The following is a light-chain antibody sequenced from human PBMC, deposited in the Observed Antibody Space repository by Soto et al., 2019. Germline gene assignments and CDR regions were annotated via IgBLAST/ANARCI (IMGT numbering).Light chain of an antibody. CDR1: SGHSDYA. CDR2: VTSDGSH. V-gene: IGLV4-69*01. CDR3: QAWGTGGV. Sequence: QPVLTQSPSASASPGASVKLTCTLSSGHSDYAIAWHQQQPEKGPRYLMKVTSDGSHTKGDGIPDRFSGSSSGADRYLTISSLRSDDEADYYCQAWGTGGVFGGGTTLTVL. J-gene: IGLJ3*02.